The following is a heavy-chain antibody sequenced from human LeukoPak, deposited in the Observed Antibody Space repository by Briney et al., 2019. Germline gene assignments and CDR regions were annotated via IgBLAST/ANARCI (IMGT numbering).Heavy chain of an antibody. V-gene: IGHV3-21*01. Sequence: PGGSLRLSCAASGFTFSNAWMNWVRQAPGKGPEWVSSISSSSSYIYYADSVKGRFTISRDNAKNSLYLQMNSLRAEDTAVYYCAREVVDSSGPLNYWGQGTLVTVSS. CDR3: AREVVDSSGPLNY. CDR1: GFTFSNAW. D-gene: IGHD3-22*01. CDR2: ISSSSSYI. J-gene: IGHJ4*02.